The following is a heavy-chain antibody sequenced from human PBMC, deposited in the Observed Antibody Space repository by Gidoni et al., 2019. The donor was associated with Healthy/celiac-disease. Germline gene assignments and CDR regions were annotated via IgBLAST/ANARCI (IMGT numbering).Heavy chain of an antibody. D-gene: IGHD3-10*01. J-gene: IGHJ4*02. Sequence: QVQLVESGGGVVQPGRSLRLSCAASGFTFSSYGMHWVRQAPGKGLEWVAVISYDGSNKYYADSVKGLFTISRDDSKNTLYLQMNSLRAEDTAVYYCAKDFLDVRITMVRGVIALPDYWGQGTLVTVSS. CDR2: ISYDGSNK. CDR1: GFTFSSYG. CDR3: AKDFLDVRITMVRGVIALPDY. V-gene: IGHV3-30*18.